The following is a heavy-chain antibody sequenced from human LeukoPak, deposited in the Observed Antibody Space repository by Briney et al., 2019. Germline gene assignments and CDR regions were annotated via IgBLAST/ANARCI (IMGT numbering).Heavy chain of an antibody. Sequence: GGSLRLSCAASGFSFSDYYMSWIRQAPGKGLEWVSYISSGGTTIYYADSVKGRFTISRDNAKNSLYLQMNSLRAEDTAVYYCARNRGYGAYDSDYWGQGTLVPVSS. D-gene: IGHD5-12*01. J-gene: IGHJ4*02. CDR2: ISSGGTTI. CDR3: ARNRGYGAYDSDY. V-gene: IGHV3-11*01. CDR1: GFSFSDYY.